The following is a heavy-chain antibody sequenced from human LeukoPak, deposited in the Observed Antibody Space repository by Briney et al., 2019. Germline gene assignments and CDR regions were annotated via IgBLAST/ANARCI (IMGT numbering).Heavy chain of an antibody. CDR1: GGSISSGDYY. D-gene: IGHD6-19*01. V-gene: IGHV4-30-4*08. J-gene: IGHJ6*03. Sequence: PSETLSLTCTVSGGSISSGDYYWSWIRQPPGKGLEWIGYIYYSGSTYYNPSLKSRVTISVDTSKNQFSLKLSSVTAADTAVYYCARAGSGWYDYYYYYMDVWGKGTTVTVSS. CDR2: IYYSGST. CDR3: ARAGSGWYDYYYYYMDV.